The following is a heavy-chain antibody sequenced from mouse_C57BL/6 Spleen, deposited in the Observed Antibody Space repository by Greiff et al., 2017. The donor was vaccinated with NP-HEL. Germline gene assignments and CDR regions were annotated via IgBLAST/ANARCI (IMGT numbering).Heavy chain of an antibody. CDR1: GYTFTDYY. J-gene: IGHJ2*01. Sequence: EVQLQQSGPVLVKPGASVKMSCKASGYTFTDYYMNWVKQSHGKSLEWIGVINPYNGGTSYNQKFKGKATLTVDKSSSTAYMELNSLTSEDSAVYYCARLSNYFDYGGQGTTLAVSS. V-gene: IGHV1-19*01. CDR3: ARLSNYFDY. CDR2: INPYNGGT. D-gene: IGHD5-1*01.